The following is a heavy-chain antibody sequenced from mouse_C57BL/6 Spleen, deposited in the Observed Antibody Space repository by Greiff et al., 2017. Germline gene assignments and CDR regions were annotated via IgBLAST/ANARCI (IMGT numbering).Heavy chain of an antibody. V-gene: IGHV1-82*01. D-gene: IGHD2-4*01. J-gene: IGHJ4*01. Sequence: QVQLQQSGPELVKPGASVKISCKASGYAFSSSWMNWVKQRPGKGLEWIGRIYPGAGDTNYNGKFKGKATLTANKSSSTAYMQLSSLTSEDSAVYFGAKNDYDTGYYAMDYWGQGTSVTVSS. CDR3: AKNDYDTGYYAMDY. CDR2: IYPGAGDT. CDR1: GYAFSSSW.